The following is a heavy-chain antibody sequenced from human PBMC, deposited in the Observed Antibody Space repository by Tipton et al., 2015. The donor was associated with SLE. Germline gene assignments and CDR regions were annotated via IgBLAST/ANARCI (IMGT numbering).Heavy chain of an antibody. CDR2: INHSGST. CDR3: AISPEAVAGDAAFDI. Sequence: LRLSCAVYGGSFSDYSWSWIRQPPGKGLEWIGEINHSGSTNYNPSLKSRVTISVDTSKNQFSLKLSSVTAADTAVYYCAISPEAVAGDAAFDIWGQGTMVTVSS. CDR1: GGSFSDYS. J-gene: IGHJ3*02. V-gene: IGHV4-34*01. D-gene: IGHD6-19*01.